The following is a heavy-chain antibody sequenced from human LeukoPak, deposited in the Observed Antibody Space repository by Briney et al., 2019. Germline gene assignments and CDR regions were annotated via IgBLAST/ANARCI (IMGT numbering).Heavy chain of an antibody. CDR3: ARRGDILTDYAFDY. J-gene: IGHJ4*02. CDR2: IYYSGTT. CDR1: AGSITSNSHH. Sequence: SENLSLTCTVSAGSITSNSHHWDWIRQAPGKGLEWNANIYYSGTTSYNPSLQSRVSISVATSKNQFSLRLSSVTAADTAVYYCARRGDILTDYAFDYWGQGTLVTVSS. D-gene: IGHD3-9*01. V-gene: IGHV4-39*01.